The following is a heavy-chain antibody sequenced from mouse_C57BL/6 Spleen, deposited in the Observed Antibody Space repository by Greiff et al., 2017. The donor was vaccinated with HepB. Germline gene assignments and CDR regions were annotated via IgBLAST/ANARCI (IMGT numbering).Heavy chain of an antibody. Sequence: EVQLQQSGAELVRPGASVKLSCTASGFNIKDDYMHWVKQRPEQGLEWIGWIDPENGDTEYASQFQGKATITADTSSNTAYLQLSSLTSEDTAVYYCTLYGWFAYWGQGTLVTVSA. CDR2: IDPENGDT. CDR3: TLYGWFAY. V-gene: IGHV14-4*01. CDR1: GFNIKDDY. D-gene: IGHD1-1*02. J-gene: IGHJ3*01.